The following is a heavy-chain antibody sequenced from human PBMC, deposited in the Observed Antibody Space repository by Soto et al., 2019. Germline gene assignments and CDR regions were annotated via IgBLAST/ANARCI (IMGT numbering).Heavy chain of an antibody. CDR3: AREVLRHWFDP. Sequence: SAKVSCQAFGFSFRDYFMHWVGQASGQGLEWMGIINPSGDSRNYAQKFQGRVTITRDTSSSTVYMDLSSLRYEDTAVYYCAREVLRHWFDPWGQGTLVTVSS. CDR1: GFSFRDYF. V-gene: IGHV1-46*01. D-gene: IGHD3-16*01. J-gene: IGHJ5*02. CDR2: INPSGDSR.